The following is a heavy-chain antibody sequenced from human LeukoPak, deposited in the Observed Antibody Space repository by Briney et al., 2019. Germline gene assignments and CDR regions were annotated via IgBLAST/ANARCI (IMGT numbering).Heavy chain of an antibody. Sequence: SETLSLTCSVSGGSISRYYWSWIRQPPGKGLEWIGYIYHSGSANSNPSLKTRLTISLDTSNKEVSLKLSSVTAADTAVYYCAGGNTRDDLDYWGQGILVTVSS. CDR1: GGSISRYY. CDR3: AGGNTRDDLDY. CDR2: IYHSGSA. D-gene: IGHD3/OR15-3a*01. J-gene: IGHJ4*02. V-gene: IGHV4-4*08.